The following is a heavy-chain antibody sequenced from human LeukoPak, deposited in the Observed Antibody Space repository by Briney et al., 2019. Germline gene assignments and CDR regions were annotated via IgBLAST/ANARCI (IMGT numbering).Heavy chain of an antibody. D-gene: IGHD4-17*01. CDR2: ISAYNGNT. CDR3: AREATYGDYVLFDY. Sequence: GASVKVSCKASGYTFTSYGISWVRQAPGQGLEWMGWISAYNGNTNYAQKLQGRVTMTTDTSTSAAYMELRSLRSDDTAVYYCAREATYGDYVLFDYWGQGTLVTVSS. J-gene: IGHJ4*02. V-gene: IGHV1-18*01. CDR1: GYTFTSYG.